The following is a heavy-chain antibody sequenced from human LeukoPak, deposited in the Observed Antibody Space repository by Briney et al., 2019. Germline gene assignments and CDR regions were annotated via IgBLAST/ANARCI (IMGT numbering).Heavy chain of an antibody. J-gene: IGHJ4*02. Sequence: PSETLSLTCAVYGGSFSGYYWSWIRQPPGKGLEWIGEINHSGSTNYNPSLKSRVTISVDTSKNQFSLKLSSVTAADTAVYYCARGEMGASRDIVVVPAAGIYYFDYWGQGTLVTVSS. CDR2: INHSGST. V-gene: IGHV4-34*01. CDR1: GGSFSGYY. CDR3: ARGEMGASRDIVVVPAAGIYYFDY. D-gene: IGHD2-2*01.